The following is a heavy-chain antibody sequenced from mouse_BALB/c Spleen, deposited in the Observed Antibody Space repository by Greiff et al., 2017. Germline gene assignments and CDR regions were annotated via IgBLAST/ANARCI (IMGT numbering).Heavy chain of an antibody. J-gene: IGHJ4*01. CDR1: GFTFSSFG. V-gene: IGHV5-17*02. CDR2: ISSGSSTI. D-gene: IGHD4-1*02. CDR3: ARVQSPQLGRDAMDY. Sequence: EVKLMESGGGLVQPGGSRKLSCAASGFTFSSFGMHWVRQAPEKGLEWVAYISSGSSTIYYADTVKGRFTISRDNPKNTLFLQMTSLRSEDTAMYYCARVQSPQLGRDAMDYWGQGTSVTVSS.